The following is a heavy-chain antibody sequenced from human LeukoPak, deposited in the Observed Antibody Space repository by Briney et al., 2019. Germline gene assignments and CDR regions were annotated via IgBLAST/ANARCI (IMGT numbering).Heavy chain of an antibody. D-gene: IGHD4-17*01. CDR2: INPSGGST. V-gene: IGHV1-46*01. Sequence: ASVKVSCKASGYTFTSYYMHWVRQAPGQGLERMGIINPSGGSTSYAQKFQGRVTMTRDMSTSTVYMELSSLRSEDTAVYYCASCTTVTTGYYYYMDVWGKGTTVTVSS. J-gene: IGHJ6*03. CDR3: ASCTTVTTGYYYYMDV. CDR1: GYTFTSYY.